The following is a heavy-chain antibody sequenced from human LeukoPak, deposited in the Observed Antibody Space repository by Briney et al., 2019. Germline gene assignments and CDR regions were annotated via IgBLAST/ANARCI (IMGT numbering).Heavy chain of an antibody. CDR2: IYSGGGT. Sequence: GGSLRLSCEASGFSVTTNYMTWVRQAPGKGLEWVSVIYSGGGTYYADSVKGRFIISRDNSKNAVSLQMNSLRAEDTAVYYCARGWGRYQIDYWGQGTLVTVSS. CDR1: GFSVTTNY. CDR3: ARGWGRYQIDY. J-gene: IGHJ4*02. V-gene: IGHV3-66*01. D-gene: IGHD3-16*02.